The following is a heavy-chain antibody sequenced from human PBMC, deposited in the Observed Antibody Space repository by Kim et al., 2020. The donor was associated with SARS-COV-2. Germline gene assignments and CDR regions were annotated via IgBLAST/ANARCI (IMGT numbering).Heavy chain of an antibody. J-gene: IGHJ6*02. CDR2: IRSKAYGGTT. CDR3: TREIRYFDWLIRSDYYYYGMDV. CDR1: GFTFGDYA. V-gene: IGHV3-49*04. Sequence: GGSLRLSCTASGFTFGDYAMSWVRQAPGKGLEWVGFIRSKAYGGTTEYAASVKGRFTISRDDSKSIAYLQMNSLKTEDTAVYYCTREIRYFDWLIRSDYYYYGMDVWGQGTTVTVSS. D-gene: IGHD3-9*01.